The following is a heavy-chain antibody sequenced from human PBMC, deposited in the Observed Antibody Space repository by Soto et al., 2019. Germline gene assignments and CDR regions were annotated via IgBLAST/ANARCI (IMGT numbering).Heavy chain of an antibody. V-gene: IGHV3-43*01. J-gene: IGHJ5*02. CDR3: GGSSGWPRLGIDP. D-gene: IGHD6-19*01. CDR2: ISWDGGST. Sequence: PGGSLRLSCAASGFTFDDYTMHWVRQAPGKGLEWVSLISWDGGSTYYADSVKGRFTIPRDNSKNSLYLQMNSLRTEDTALYYCGGSSGWPRLGIDPWGQGTLVTVSS. CDR1: GFTFDDYT.